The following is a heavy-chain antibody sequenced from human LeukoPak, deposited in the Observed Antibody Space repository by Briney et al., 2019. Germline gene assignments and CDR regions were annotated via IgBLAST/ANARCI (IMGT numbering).Heavy chain of an antibody. CDR2: ISSNTGKT. Sequence: AASVKVSCKASGYTFATYGFCWVRQAPGHGLEWMGWISSNTGKTDYAQKFQGRVTLTTDTSTSTAYMELRSLRPDDMALYYRAEVAGDRMDYWGQGTLLTVSS. CDR1: GYTFATYG. D-gene: IGHD6-13*01. CDR3: AEVAGDRMDY. V-gene: IGHV1-18*03. J-gene: IGHJ4*02.